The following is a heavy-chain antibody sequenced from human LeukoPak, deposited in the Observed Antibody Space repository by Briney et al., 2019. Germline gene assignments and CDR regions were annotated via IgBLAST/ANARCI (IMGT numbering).Heavy chain of an antibody. V-gene: IGHV1-46*01. CDR3: ARDLRHHSGIAVSPFDY. Sequence: GASVKLSCKASGYSFTRCYLHWVRQAPGQGLEWMGIINPSDDTTTHAQKFQGRVTMTSDTSTSTVYMELGSLRSEDTAVYYCARDLRHHSGIAVSPFDYWGQGTLVTVSS. CDR2: INPSDDTT. D-gene: IGHD6-19*01. J-gene: IGHJ4*02. CDR1: GYSFTRCY.